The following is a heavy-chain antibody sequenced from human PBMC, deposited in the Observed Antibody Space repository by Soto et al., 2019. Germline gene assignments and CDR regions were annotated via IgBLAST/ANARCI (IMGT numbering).Heavy chain of an antibody. V-gene: IGHV2-5*02. J-gene: IGHJ3*02. D-gene: IGHD3-22*01. CDR2: IYWDDDK. CDR1: GFSLSTSGVG. Sequence: QITLKESGPTLVKPTQTLTLTCTFSGFSLSTSGVGVGWIRQPPGKALEWLALIYWDDDKRYSPSLKSRLTITKDTSKNQVVLTMTNMDPVDTATYYCAHSTYYYDSIGYDNDAFDIWGQGTMVTVSS. CDR3: AHSTYYYDSIGYDNDAFDI.